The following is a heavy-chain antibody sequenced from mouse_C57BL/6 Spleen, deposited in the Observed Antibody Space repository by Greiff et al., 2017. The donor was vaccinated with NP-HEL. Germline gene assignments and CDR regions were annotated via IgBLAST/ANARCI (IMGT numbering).Heavy chain of an antibody. CDR2: ISYSGST. J-gene: IGHJ2*01. Sequence: EVKLQESGPGLVKPSQSLSLTCTVTGYSITSGYGWNWIRQFPGNKLEWMGYISYSGSTNYNPSHKSRISITRNTSKNQFFLQLNYVTTEDTATYYCARTARIKYWGQGTTLTVSS. V-gene: IGHV3-2*02. CDR3: ARTARIKY. D-gene: IGHD1-2*01. CDR1: GYSITSGYG.